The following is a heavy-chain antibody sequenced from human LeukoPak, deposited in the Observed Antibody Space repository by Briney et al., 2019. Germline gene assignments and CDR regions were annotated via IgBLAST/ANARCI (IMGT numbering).Heavy chain of an antibody. J-gene: IGHJ4*02. D-gene: IGHD3-16*01. Sequence: PSETLSLTCTVSGGSISSYYWSWIRRPAGKGLEWIGRIYTSGSTNYNPSLKSRVTMSVDTSKNQFSLKLSSVTAADTAVYYCARIKIDYAPITLRPIYYFDYWGQGTLVTVSS. CDR3: ARIKIDYAPITLRPIYYFDY. CDR2: IYTSGST. V-gene: IGHV4-4*07. CDR1: GGSISSYY.